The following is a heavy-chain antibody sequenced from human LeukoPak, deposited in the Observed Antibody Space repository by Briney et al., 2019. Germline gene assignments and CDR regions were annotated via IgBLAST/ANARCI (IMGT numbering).Heavy chain of an antibody. CDR2: INPNSGGT. CDR3: APAGYSSSWYQSYYFDY. D-gene: IGHD6-13*01. V-gene: IGHV1-2*06. J-gene: IGHJ4*02. CDR1: GYTFTGYY. Sequence: ASVKVSCKASGYTFTGYYMHWVRQAPGRGLEWMGRINPNSGGTNYAQKFQGRVTMTRDTSISTAYMDLSRLRSDDTAVYYCAPAGYSSSWYQSYYFDYWGQGTLVTVSS.